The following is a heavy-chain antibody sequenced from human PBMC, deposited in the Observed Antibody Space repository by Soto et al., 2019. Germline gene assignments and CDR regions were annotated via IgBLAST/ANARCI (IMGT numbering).Heavy chain of an antibody. Sequence: SETLSLTCTVSGGSISRGDYFCSCIRQSRGKGLECIGYISSIGSTYYNPSLKSRVSVSRDTSKNQFSLKLSSVTTTDTAVYYCARGLVIRPYYYHGMDLWGQGTTVTVS. CDR3: ARGLVIRPYYYHGMDL. V-gene: IGHV4-30-4*01. CDR1: GGSISRGDYF. CDR2: ISSIGST. D-gene: IGHD3-9*01. J-gene: IGHJ6*02.